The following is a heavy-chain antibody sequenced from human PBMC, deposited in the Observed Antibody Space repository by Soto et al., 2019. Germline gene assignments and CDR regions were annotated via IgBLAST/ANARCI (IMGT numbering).Heavy chain of an antibody. CDR3: ARLGSGSSLVY. CDR1: GDSMSGYY. Sequence: QVQLQDSGPGLVKPSETLTLICNVSGDSMSGYYGSWVPQPAGQGLEWIGRVYSSGVANYNPSMGTRVTMSIDTSKNQFSLRLRSVTAADTAVYFCARLGSGSSLVYWGQGIPVTVSS. CDR2: VYSSGVA. D-gene: IGHD6-6*01. J-gene: IGHJ4*02. V-gene: IGHV4-4*07.